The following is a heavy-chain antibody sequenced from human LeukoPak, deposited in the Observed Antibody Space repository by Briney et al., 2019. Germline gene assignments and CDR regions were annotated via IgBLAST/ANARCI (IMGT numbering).Heavy chain of an antibody. J-gene: IGHJ6*03. V-gene: IGHV1-2*02. CDR2: INPNSGGT. Sequence: ASVKVSCKASGYTFTGYYMHWVRQAPGQGLEWMGWINPNSGGTNYAQKFQGRVTMTRDTSISTAYMELSRLRSDDTAVYYCAILGYCSGGSCPRGLYYYYYMDVWGKGTTVTVSS. D-gene: IGHD2-15*01. CDR3: AILGYCSGGSCPRGLYYYYYMDV. CDR1: GYTFTGYY.